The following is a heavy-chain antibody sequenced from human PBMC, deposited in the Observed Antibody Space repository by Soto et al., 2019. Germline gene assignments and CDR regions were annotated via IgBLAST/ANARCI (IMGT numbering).Heavy chain of an antibody. D-gene: IGHD5-18*01. CDR1: GFTFSNY. Sequence: PGGSLRLSCAASGFTFSNYMSWVRQAPGKGLEWVSVIYSGGSTYYADSVKGRFTISRDNSKNTLYLQMNSLRAEDTAVYYCARSAVQLWSENKIRTNWFDPWGQGTLVTVS. CDR2: IYSGGST. J-gene: IGHJ5*02. V-gene: IGHV3-53*01. CDR3: ARSAVQLWSENKIRTNWFDP.